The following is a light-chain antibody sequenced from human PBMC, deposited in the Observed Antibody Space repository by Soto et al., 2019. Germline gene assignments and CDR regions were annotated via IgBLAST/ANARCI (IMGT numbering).Light chain of an antibody. CDR1: QSVSNSF. Sequence: ESALTQYTGTLSLSQGVRATLSCRASQSVSNSFFAWYQQKPGQAPRLLIYGVSSRATGIPDRFSGSGSGTDFTLTISRLEPDDFVVYYCQQYSTLPHTFGQGTKLEVK. V-gene: IGKV3-20*01. CDR3: QQYSTLPHT. J-gene: IGKJ2*01. CDR2: GVS.